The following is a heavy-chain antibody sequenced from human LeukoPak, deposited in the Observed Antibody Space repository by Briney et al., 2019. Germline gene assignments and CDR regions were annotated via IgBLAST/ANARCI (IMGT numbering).Heavy chain of an antibody. D-gene: IGHD3-10*01. CDR2: IYQSGST. CDR3: ARVGDYGSGSYPFSF. CDR1: GGSISSGGYY. Sequence: SQTLSLTCSVSGGSISSGGYYWSWIRQHPGKGLEWIGYIYQSGSTYHTPSLKSRVTISIDTSENQFSLTLSTVTAADTAVYYCARVGDYGSGSYPFSFWGQGTLVAVSS. V-gene: IGHV4-31*03. J-gene: IGHJ4*02.